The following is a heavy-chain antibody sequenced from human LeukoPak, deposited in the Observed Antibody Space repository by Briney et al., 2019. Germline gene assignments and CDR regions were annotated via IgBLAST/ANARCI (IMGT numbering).Heavy chain of an antibody. CDR3: ARESGYSYAPSFDD. CDR2: IYSGGST. V-gene: IGHV3-66*01. Sequence: GGSLRLSCAASGFTFSSNYMSWVRQAPGKGLEWVSLIYSGGSTDYADSVKGRCTISRDNSKNTLYLQMNSLRAEDTAVYYCARESGYSYAPSFDDWGQGTLVTVSS. D-gene: IGHD5-18*01. CDR1: GFTFSSNY. J-gene: IGHJ4*02.